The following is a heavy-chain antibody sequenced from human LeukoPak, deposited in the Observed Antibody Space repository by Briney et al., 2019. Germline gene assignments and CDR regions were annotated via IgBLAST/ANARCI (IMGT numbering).Heavy chain of an antibody. D-gene: IGHD6-19*01. CDR2: ISSGGSTI. CDR3: ARGGHCGWGLGY. V-gene: IGHV3-48*03. Sequence: PGGSLRLSCAASGFTFSSYEMNWVRQAPGKGLEWVSYISSGGSTIYYADSVKGRFTISRDNAKNSLYLQMNSLRAEDTAVYYCARGGHCGWGLGYWGQGTLVTVSS. J-gene: IGHJ4*02. CDR1: GFTFSSYE.